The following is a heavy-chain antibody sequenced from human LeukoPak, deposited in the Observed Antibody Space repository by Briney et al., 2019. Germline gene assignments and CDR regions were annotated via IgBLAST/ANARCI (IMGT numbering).Heavy chain of an antibody. CDR2: INPSGGST. D-gene: IGHD3-16*02. CDR3: ARAHPSYYDYVWGSYRYGDYFDY. J-gene: IGHJ4*02. Sequence: VASAKVSCKASGYTFTSYYMHWVRQAPGQGLEWMGIINPSGGSTSYVQKFQGRVTMTRDTSTSTVYMELSSLRSEDTAVYYCARAHPSYYDYVWGSYRYGDYFDYWGQGTLVTVSS. V-gene: IGHV1-46*01. CDR1: GYTFTSYY.